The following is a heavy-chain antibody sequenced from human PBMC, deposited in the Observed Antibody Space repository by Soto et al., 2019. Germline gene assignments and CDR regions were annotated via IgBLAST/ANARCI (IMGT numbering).Heavy chain of an antibody. J-gene: IGHJ4*02. CDR3: ARHEPAHGVAVDY. CDR2: IYYMGST. V-gene: IGHV4-39*01. Sequence: QLQLQESGPGLVKPSETLSLTCTVSVGSISSSSYYWGWIRQPPGKGLEWIANIYYMGSTYFNPSLKSRVATALDTSVNQCSLRLTSVTAADTAVYDCARHEPAHGVAVDYWGRGILVTVSS. CDR1: VGSISSSSYY. D-gene: IGHD3-3*01.